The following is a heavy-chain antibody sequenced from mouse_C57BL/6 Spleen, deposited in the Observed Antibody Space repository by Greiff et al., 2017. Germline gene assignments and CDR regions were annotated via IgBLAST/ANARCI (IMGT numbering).Heavy chain of an antibody. D-gene: IGHD2-3*01. CDR3: ARWRYDGYYFDY. Sequence: VQLQQSGAELVRPGASVQLSCKASGYTFTDYYINWVKQRPGQGLEWIARIYPGSGNTYYNEKFKGKATLTAEKSSSTAYMQLSSLTSEDSAVYFCARWRYDGYYFDYWGQGTTLTVSS. V-gene: IGHV1-76*01. CDR1: GYTFTDYY. CDR2: IYPGSGNT. J-gene: IGHJ2*01.